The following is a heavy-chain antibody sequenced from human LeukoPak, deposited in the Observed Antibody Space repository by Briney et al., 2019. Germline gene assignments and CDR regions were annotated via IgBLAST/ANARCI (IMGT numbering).Heavy chain of an antibody. V-gene: IGHV4-59*11. CDR2: IYYSGST. D-gene: IGHD3-3*01. Sequence: SETLSLTCTVSGGSISSHYWSWIRQPPGKGLEWIGYIYYSGSTNYNPSLKSRVTISVDTSKNQCSLKLSSVAAADTAVYYCARSGIYYDFWSGYFTWFDPWGQGTLVTVSS. CDR3: ARSGIYYDFWSGYFTWFDP. J-gene: IGHJ5*02. CDR1: GGSISSHY.